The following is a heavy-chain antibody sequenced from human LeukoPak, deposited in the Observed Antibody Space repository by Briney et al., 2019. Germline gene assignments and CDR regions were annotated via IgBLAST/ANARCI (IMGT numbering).Heavy chain of an antibody. V-gene: IGHV3-21*01. D-gene: IGHD4-23*01. CDR1: GFTFNTYS. Sequence: GTSLRLSCAASGFTFNTYSMNWVRQAPGKGLEWVSSISSDSSYIYYADSVKGRFTISRDNAKNSLYLQMNSLRAEDTAVYYCGRGYGGNTIDYWGQGTLVTVSS. J-gene: IGHJ4*02. CDR3: GRGYGGNTIDY. CDR2: ISSDSSYI.